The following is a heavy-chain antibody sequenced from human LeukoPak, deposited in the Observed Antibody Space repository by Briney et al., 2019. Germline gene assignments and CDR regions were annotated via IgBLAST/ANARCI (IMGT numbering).Heavy chain of an antibody. V-gene: IGHV4-34*01. CDR1: GGSFSGYY. J-gene: IGHJ5*02. CDR3: ARGLTYDYVWGSYRRNWFDP. D-gene: IGHD3-16*02. Sequence: PSETLSLTCAVYGGSFSGYYWSWIRQPPGKGLEWIGEINHSGSTNYNPSLKSRVTISVDTSKNQSSLKLSSVTAADTAVYHCARGLTYDYVWGSYRRNWFDPWGQGTLVTVSS. CDR2: INHSGST.